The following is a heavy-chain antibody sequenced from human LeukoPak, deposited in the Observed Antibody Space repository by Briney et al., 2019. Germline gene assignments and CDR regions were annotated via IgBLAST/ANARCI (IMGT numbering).Heavy chain of an antibody. D-gene: IGHD3-9*01. CDR3: ARPSQGNFDWYGMDV. Sequence: SVKVSCKASGGTFSSYAISWVRQAPGQGLEWMGRIIPIFGIANYAQKFQGRVTTTADKSTSTAYMELSSLRSEDTAVYYCARPSQGNFDWYGMDVWGQGTTVTVSS. CDR2: IIPIFGIA. CDR1: GGTFSSYA. V-gene: IGHV1-69*04. J-gene: IGHJ6*02.